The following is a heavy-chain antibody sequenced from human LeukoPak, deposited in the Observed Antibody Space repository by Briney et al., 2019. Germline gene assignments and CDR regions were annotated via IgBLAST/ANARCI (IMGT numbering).Heavy chain of an antibody. V-gene: IGHV3-11*04. Sequence: GGSLRLSCAASGFTFSDYYMSWLRQAPGKGLEWVSYISSSGSTIYYADSVKGRFTISRDNAKNSLYLQMNSLRAEDTAVYYCARAYSSSWYARLWGQGTLVTVSS. D-gene: IGHD6-13*01. CDR3: ARAYSSSWYARL. J-gene: IGHJ4*02. CDR1: GFTFSDYY. CDR2: ISSSGSTI.